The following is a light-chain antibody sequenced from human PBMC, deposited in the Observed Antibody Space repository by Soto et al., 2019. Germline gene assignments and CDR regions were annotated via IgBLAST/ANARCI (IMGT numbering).Light chain of an antibody. CDR3: KQYNNWPPLT. CDR2: GAS. V-gene: IGKV3-15*01. CDR1: QSVSSN. J-gene: IGKJ4*02. Sequence: EIVMTQSPATLSVSPGERATLSCRASQSVSSNLASYQQKPGQAPRLLSYGASTRATGIPARFSGSGSGTEFTLTISSLQSEDFAVYYCKQYNNWPPLTFGGGTKVEIK.